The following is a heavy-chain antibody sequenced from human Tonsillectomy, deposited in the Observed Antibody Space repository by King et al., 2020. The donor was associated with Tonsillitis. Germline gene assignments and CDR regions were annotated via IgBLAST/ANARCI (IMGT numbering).Heavy chain of an antibody. D-gene: IGHD3-22*01. Sequence: VQLVESGAEVKKPGESLKISCKASGNSFTNYWIGWVRQLPGKGLEWMGIIYPGDSDTRYSPSFQGQVTISADKSINTAYLQWNSLKASDTAMYYCARAPYYYDSSGYLNWGQGTLVTVSS. V-gene: IGHV5-51*03. CDR3: ARAPYYYDSSGYLN. CDR2: IYPGDSDT. J-gene: IGHJ4*02. CDR1: GNSFTNYW.